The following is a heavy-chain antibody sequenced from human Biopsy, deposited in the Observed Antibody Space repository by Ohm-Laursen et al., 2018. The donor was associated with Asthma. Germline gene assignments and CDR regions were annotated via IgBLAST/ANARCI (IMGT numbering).Heavy chain of an antibody. CDR3: AREAYDILTGYYGGGGMDV. J-gene: IGHJ6*02. CDR2: ISAYNGNT. Sequence: GASVKVSCKASGYTFTSYGISWVRQAPGQGLEWMGWISAYNGNTNYAQKLQGRVTMTTDISTSTAYMELRSLRSDDTAVYYCAREAYDILTGYYGGGGMDVWGQGTTVTVSS. CDR1: GYTFTSYG. D-gene: IGHD3-9*01. V-gene: IGHV1-18*04.